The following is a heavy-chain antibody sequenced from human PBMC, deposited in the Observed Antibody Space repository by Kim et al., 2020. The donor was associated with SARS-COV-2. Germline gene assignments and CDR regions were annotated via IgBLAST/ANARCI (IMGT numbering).Heavy chain of an antibody. Sequence: GGSLRLSCAGSGFTFSDYSMVWVRQAPGKGLEWVSGITKNSGMIDYADSVKGRFTISRDNGASSLYLQMNRLRPEDTALYYCAKGGGSGTYSGDYWGQG. V-gene: IGHV3-9*01. CDR2: ITKNSGMI. CDR1: GFTFSDYS. D-gene: IGHD3-10*01. J-gene: IGHJ4*02. CDR3: AKGGGSGTYSGDY.